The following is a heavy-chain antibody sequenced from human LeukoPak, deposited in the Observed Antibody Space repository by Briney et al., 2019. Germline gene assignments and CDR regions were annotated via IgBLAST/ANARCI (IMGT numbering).Heavy chain of an antibody. Sequence: GGSLRLSCAASGFTFSSYTFDWVRQAPGKGLEWVSSITGGDVFIYQADSVKGRFTVSRDNAKNTLYLQMNRLRAEDTAVYYCAREGDLMGATMDSWGQGTLVVVSS. V-gene: IGHV3-21*01. CDR2: ITGGDVFI. CDR3: AREGDLMGATMDS. CDR1: GFTFSSYT. D-gene: IGHD3-16*01. J-gene: IGHJ5*01.